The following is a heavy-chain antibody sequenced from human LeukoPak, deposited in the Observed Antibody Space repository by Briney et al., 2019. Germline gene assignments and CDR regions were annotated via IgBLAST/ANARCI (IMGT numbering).Heavy chain of an antibody. D-gene: IGHD6-6*01. CDR1: GGSISSSSFY. V-gene: IGHV4-39*01. CDR3: VRLFESRAAPFDY. Sequence: SETLSLTCTVSGGSISSSSFYWGWIRQPPGRGLEWIGHIYYRGSTYYNPSLKSRVTISEDTSKNQFFLKLSSVTAADTAMYCCVRLFESRAAPFDYWGQGTLVTVSS. J-gene: IGHJ4*02. CDR2: IYYRGST.